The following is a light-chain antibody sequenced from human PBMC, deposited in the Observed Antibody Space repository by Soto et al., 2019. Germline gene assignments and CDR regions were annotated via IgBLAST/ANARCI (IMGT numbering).Light chain of an antibody. CDR2: DVS. V-gene: IGKV1-13*02. CDR1: QDIRGA. J-gene: IGKJ5*01. Sequence: AIQLTQSPSSLSASVGDRVTITCRASQDIRGALAWYQQKPEKPPKLLIFDVSSLQSGVPSRFSGSCSGTDFTLTISSLQAEDFATYYCQQFNTYPITFGQGTRLEIK. CDR3: QQFNTYPIT.